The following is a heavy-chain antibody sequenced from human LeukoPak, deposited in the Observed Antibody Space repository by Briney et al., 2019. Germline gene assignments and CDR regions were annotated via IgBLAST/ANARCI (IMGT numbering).Heavy chain of an antibody. CDR3: ATDGSGSYYNPFNY. Sequence: GASVKVSCKVSGYTLTELSMHWVRQAPGKGLEWMGGFDPEDGETIYAQKFQGRVTMTEDTSTDTAYMELSSLRSEDTAVYYRATDGSGSYYNPFNYWGQGTLVTVSS. CDR1: GYTLTELS. D-gene: IGHD3-10*01. J-gene: IGHJ4*02. CDR2: FDPEDGET. V-gene: IGHV1-24*01.